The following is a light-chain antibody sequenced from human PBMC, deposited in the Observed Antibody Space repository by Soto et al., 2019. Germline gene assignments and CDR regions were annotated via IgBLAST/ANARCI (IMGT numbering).Light chain of an antibody. CDR2: DVS. V-gene: IGLV2-14*03. J-gene: IGLJ1*01. Sequence: QSVLTQSASVPGSPGQSITISCTGTSSDVGGYNYVSWYQHHPGKAPKLMIFDVSNRPSGVSNRFSGSKSGNTASLTISGLQPEDEADYYCSSYTTSNTRQIVFGTGTKVTVL. CDR1: SSDVGGYNY. CDR3: SSYTTSNTRQIV.